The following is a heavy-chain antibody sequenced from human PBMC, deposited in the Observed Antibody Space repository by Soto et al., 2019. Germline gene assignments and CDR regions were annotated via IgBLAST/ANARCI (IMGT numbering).Heavy chain of an antibody. Sequence: AASVKVSCKASGGTFSSYAISWVRQAPGQGLEWMGGIIPIFGTANYAQKFQGRVTITADESTSTAYMELSSLRSEDTAVYYCARDPGLAPGLLAAAGKVWFDPWGQGTLVTVSS. CDR1: GGTFSSYA. J-gene: IGHJ5*02. V-gene: IGHV1-69*13. CDR3: ARDPGLAPGLLAAAGKVWFDP. D-gene: IGHD6-13*01. CDR2: IIPIFGTA.